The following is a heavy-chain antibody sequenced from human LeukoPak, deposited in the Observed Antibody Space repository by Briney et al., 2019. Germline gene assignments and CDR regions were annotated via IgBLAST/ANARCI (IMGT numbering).Heavy chain of an antibody. CDR1: GFAFSSDA. Sequence: QPGGSLRLSCTASGFAFSSDAMNWVRQAPGKGLEWVSSIGGSGGGSTQYADSVKGRFTISRDNSKNTLYLQMNSLRAEDTAVYYCAKPRYYDSSGYYRVYFDYWGQGTLVTVSS. CDR3: AKPRYYDSSGYYRVYFDY. V-gene: IGHV3-23*01. D-gene: IGHD3-22*01. CDR2: IGGSGGGST. J-gene: IGHJ4*02.